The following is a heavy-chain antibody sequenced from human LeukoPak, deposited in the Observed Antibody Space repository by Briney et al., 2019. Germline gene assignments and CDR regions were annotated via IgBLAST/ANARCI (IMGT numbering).Heavy chain of an antibody. Sequence: ASVKVSCKASGYTFTSYDINWVRQATGQGLEWMGWMNPNSGNTGYAQKFQGRVTMTRNTSISTAYMELSSLRSEDTAVYYCARSSTVDAYYYYYMDVWGKGTTVTISS. D-gene: IGHD4-23*01. V-gene: IGHV1-8*01. CDR3: ARSSTVDAYYYYYMDV. J-gene: IGHJ6*03. CDR1: GYTFTSYD. CDR2: MNPNSGNT.